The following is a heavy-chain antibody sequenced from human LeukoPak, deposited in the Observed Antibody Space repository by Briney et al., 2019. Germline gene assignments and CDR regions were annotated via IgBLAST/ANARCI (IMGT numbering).Heavy chain of an antibody. CDR3: ARGTSCGGGDCYDAFDI. CDR2: IYHTGSA. V-gene: IGHV4-59*01. J-gene: IGHJ3*02. Sequence: SETLSLTCTVSGGSMTNYYWSWLRQPPGKGLEWIGYIYHTGSAIYNPSLKSRVSISVDTSKNEFSLKLSSVTAADTAVYYCARGTSCGGGDCYDAFDIWGQGTMVTVSS. D-gene: IGHD2-21*02. CDR1: GGSMTNYY.